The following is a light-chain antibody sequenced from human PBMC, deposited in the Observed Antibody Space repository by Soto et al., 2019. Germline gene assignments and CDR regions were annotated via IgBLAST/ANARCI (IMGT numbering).Light chain of an antibody. J-gene: IGKJ4*01. CDR2: DAS. Sequence: DIQMAQSPTSVSLSVGDRVTITCQASQDIKKYLNWFQQKPGQAPKLLIYDASHLEAGVPSRFSGDGSGTAFIFTINRLQPEDIATYYCQQFENVPRTFGGGPKVDI. CDR1: QDIKKY. CDR3: QQFENVPRT. V-gene: IGKV1-33*01.